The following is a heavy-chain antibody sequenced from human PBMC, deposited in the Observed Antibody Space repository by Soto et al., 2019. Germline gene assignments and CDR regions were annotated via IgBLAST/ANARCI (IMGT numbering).Heavy chain of an antibody. J-gene: IGHJ4*02. V-gene: IGHV4-34*01. CDR3: ARARMSIAARPGFDY. Sequence: SETLSLTCAVYGGSFSGYYWSWIRQPPGKGLEWIGEINHSGSTNYNPSLKSRVTISVDTSKNQFSLKLSSVTAADTAVYYCARARMSIAARPGFDYWGQGTLVTVSS. CDR1: GGSFSGYY. CDR2: INHSGST. D-gene: IGHD6-6*01.